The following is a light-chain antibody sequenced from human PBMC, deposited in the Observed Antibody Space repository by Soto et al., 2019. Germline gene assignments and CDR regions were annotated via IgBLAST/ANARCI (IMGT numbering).Light chain of an antibody. V-gene: IGLV2-14*01. CDR1: SSDVGGYIY. J-gene: IGLJ3*02. CDR3: QAYDYSLTASV. CDR2: EVS. Sequence: QSVLTQPASVSGSPGQSITISCTGTSSDVGGYIYVSWYQQHPGKAPKLMIYEVSNRPSGVSNRFSGSKSGNTASLTISGLQAEDEADYYCQAYDYSLTASVFGGGTKVTVL.